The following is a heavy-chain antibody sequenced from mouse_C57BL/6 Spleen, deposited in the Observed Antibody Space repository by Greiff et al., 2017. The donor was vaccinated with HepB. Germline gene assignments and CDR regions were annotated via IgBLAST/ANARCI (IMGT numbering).Heavy chain of an antibody. CDR3: TRSYYGSSYSWYFDV. Sequence: VQLQQSGAELVRPGASVTLSCKASGYTFTDYEMHWVKQTPVHGLEWIGAIDPETGGTAYNQKFKGKAILTADKSSSTAYMELRHLTSEDSAVYYCTRSYYGSSYSWYFDVWGTGTTVTGSS. V-gene: IGHV1-15*01. CDR2: IDPETGGT. J-gene: IGHJ1*03. CDR1: GYTFTDYE. D-gene: IGHD1-1*01.